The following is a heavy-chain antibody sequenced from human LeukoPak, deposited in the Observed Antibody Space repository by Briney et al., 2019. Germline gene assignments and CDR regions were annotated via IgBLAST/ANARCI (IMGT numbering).Heavy chain of an antibody. D-gene: IGHD3-10*01. J-gene: IGHJ4*02. CDR3: ARSMYYYGSGSYPRGRYFDY. V-gene: IGHV1-69*13. CDR1: GGTFSSYA. Sequence: ALVKVSCKASGGTFSSYAISWVRQAPGQGLEWMGGIIPIFGTANYAQKIQGRVTITADESTSTAYMELSSLRSEDTAVYYCARSMYYYGSGSYPRGRYFDYWGQGTLVTVSS. CDR2: IIPIFGTA.